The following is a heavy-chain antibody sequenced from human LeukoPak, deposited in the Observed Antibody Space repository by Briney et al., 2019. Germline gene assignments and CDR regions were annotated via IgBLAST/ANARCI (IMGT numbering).Heavy chain of an antibody. Sequence: GASVKVSCKTSGYTFTGYYMHWVRQAPGQGLEWMGWINPNSGGTNYAQKFQGRVTMTRETSISTAYMELSRLRSDDTAVYYCARDPPIYDILTGYSAYWGQGTLVTVSS. J-gene: IGHJ4*02. CDR2: INPNSGGT. CDR1: GYTFTGYY. V-gene: IGHV1-2*02. D-gene: IGHD3-9*01. CDR3: ARDPPIYDILTGYSAY.